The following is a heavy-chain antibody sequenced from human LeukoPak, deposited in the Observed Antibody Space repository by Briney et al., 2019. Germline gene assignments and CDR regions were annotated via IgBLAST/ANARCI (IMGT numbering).Heavy chain of an antibody. Sequence: PGGSLRLSCAASGFTFSSYSMNWVRQAPGKGLEWVSSFSSSSSYIYYADSVKGRFTISRDNAKNSLYLQMNSLRAEDTAVYYCAGDRAVAGTGANWFNPWGQGTLVTVSS. CDR2: FSSSSSYI. CDR3: AGDRAVAGTGANWFNP. CDR1: GFTFSSYS. J-gene: IGHJ5*02. V-gene: IGHV3-21*01. D-gene: IGHD6-19*01.